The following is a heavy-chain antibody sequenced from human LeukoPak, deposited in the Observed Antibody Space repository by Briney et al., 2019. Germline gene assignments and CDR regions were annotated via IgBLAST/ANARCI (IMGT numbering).Heavy chain of an antibody. CDR2: IIPIFGTA. J-gene: IGHJ4*02. CDR1: GGTFSSYA. CDR3: AISSGWHEKAFDY. Sequence: ASVKVSCKASGGTFSSYAISWVRQAPGQGLEWMGGIIPIFGTANYAQKFQGRVTITADESTSTAYMELSRLRSEDTAVYYCAISSGWHEKAFDYWGQGTLVTVSS. V-gene: IGHV1-69*13. D-gene: IGHD6-19*01.